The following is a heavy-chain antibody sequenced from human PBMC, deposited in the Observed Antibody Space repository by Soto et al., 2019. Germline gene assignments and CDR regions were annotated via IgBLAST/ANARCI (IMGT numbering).Heavy chain of an antibody. CDR1: GFSLGTSGMC. CDR2: IDWDDDK. J-gene: IGHJ6*02. Sequence: SGPTLVNPTQTLTLTCTFSGFSLGTSGMCVSWIRQPPGKALEWLALIDWDDDKYYSTSLKTRLTISKDTSKNQVVLTMTNMDPVDTATYYCARMANYDFWSGYAEVRASNYYYYGMDVWGQGTTVTVSS. V-gene: IGHV2-70*01. D-gene: IGHD3-3*01. CDR3: ARMANYDFWSGYAEVRASNYYYYGMDV.